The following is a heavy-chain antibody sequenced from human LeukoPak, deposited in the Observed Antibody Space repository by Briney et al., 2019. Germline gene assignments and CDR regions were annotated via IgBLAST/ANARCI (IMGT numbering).Heavy chain of an antibody. J-gene: IGHJ5*02. Sequence: GGSLRLSCAASGFTFSSYSMNWVRQAPGKGLEWVSYISSSSSTIYYADSVKGRFTVSRDNSKNSLYLQMNSLRTEDTALYYCAKEGMLRATTNWFDPWGQGTLVTVSS. CDR1: GFTFSSYS. CDR2: ISSSSSTI. CDR3: AKEGMLRATTNWFDP. D-gene: IGHD3-10*01. V-gene: IGHV3-48*04.